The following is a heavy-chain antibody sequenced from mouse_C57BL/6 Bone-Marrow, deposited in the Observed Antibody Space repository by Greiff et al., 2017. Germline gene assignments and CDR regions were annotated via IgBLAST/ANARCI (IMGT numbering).Heavy chain of an antibody. Sequence: QVQLKESGAELVRPGTSVKMSCKASGYTFTNYWIGWAKQRPGHGLEWIGDIYPGGGYTNYNEKFKGKATLTADKSSSTAYMQFSSLTSEDSAIYYCARTLYYGYDAGFAYWGQGTLVTVSA. V-gene: IGHV1-63*01. CDR2: IYPGGGYT. J-gene: IGHJ3*01. CDR3: ARTLYYGYDAGFAY. CDR1: GYTFTNYW. D-gene: IGHD2-2*01.